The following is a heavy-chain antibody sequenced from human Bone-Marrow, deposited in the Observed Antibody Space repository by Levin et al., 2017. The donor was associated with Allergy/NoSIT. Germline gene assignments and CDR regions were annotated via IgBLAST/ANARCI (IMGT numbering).Heavy chain of an antibody. Sequence: PGGSLRLSCSGSGEFTFSIYAMHWVRQVPGKGLEYVAGISDNGDTTTYADSVKGRFTISRDNSKNTMWLQMSSLRAEETAVYYCVNGHVKSSLWMTGAFPVVGAFDIWGQGTAVTVS. D-gene: IGHD2-21*01. CDR3: VNGHVKSSLWMTGAFPVVGAFDI. V-gene: IGHV3-64D*06. CDR1: GEFTFSIYA. J-gene: IGHJ3*02. CDR2: ISDNGDTT.